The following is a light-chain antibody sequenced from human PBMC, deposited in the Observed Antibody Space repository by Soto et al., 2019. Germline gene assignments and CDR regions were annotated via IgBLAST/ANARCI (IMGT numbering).Light chain of an antibody. CDR2: GAS. CDR1: QSVSSSY. CDR3: QQFGNSRFT. J-gene: IGKJ3*01. V-gene: IGKV3-20*01. Sequence: EIVLTQSPGTLSLSPGERATLSCRASQSVSSSYLAWYQQKPGQAPRLLIYGASNRATDIPDRFSGSGSGTDFTLTISRLEPEDFAVYYCQQFGNSRFTFGPGTKVDIK.